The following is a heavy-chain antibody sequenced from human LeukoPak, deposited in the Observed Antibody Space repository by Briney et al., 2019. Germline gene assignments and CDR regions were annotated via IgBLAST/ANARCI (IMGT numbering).Heavy chain of an antibody. D-gene: IGHD2-15*01. CDR2: IIPIFGTA. V-gene: IGHV1-69*13. CDR1: GGTFSSYA. Sequence: SVKVSCKASGGTFSSYAISWVRQAPGQGLEWMGGIIPIFGTANYAQKFQGRVTITADESTSTAYMELSSLRSEDTAVYYCARVGSIAGAVHHYYYYMDVWGKGTTVIVSS. CDR3: ARVGSIAGAVHHYYYYMDV. J-gene: IGHJ6*03.